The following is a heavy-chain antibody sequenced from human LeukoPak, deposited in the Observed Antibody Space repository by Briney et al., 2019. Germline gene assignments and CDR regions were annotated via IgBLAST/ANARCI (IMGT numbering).Heavy chain of an antibody. CDR2: IYTSGST. CDR1: GGSISSYY. J-gene: IGHJ4*02. V-gene: IGHV4-4*07. CDR3: ARDYLNSSGWYWGHDY. Sequence: PSETLSLTCTVSGGSISSYYWSWIRQPAGKGLEWIGRIYTSGSTNYNPSLKSRVTMSVDTSKNQFSLKLSSVTAADTAVYYCARDYLNSSGWYWGHDYWGQGTLVTVSS. D-gene: IGHD6-19*01.